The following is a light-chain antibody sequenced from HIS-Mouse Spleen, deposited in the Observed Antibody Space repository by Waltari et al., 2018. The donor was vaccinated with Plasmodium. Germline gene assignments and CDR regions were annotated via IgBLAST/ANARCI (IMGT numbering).Light chain of an antibody. CDR2: EDS. CDR3: YSTDSSGNHRV. J-gene: IGLJ3*02. V-gene: IGLV3-10*01. CDR1: ALPKKY. Sequence: SYELTQPPSVSVSPGQTARIPCSGDALPKKYAYWYQQKSGQAPVLVICEDSKRPSGIPERCAGSSSGTIANLTISGAQVEDEADYYCYSTDSSGNHRVFGGGTKLTVL.